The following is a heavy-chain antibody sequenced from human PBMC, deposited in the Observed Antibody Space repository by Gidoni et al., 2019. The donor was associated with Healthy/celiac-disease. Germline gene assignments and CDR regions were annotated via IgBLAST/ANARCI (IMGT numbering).Heavy chain of an antibody. CDR3: ARDEASSWPFDY. CDR2: ISSSGSTI. D-gene: IGHD6-13*01. J-gene: IGHJ4*02. Sequence: EVQLVASGGGLVTPGGSLSLSCAASGFTFSSYSMNWVRQAPGKGLEWVSSISSSGSTIYYADSVKGRFTISRDNAKNSLYLQMNSLRAEDTAVYYCARDEASSWPFDYWGQGTLVTVSS. CDR1: GFTFSSYS. V-gene: IGHV3-21*01.